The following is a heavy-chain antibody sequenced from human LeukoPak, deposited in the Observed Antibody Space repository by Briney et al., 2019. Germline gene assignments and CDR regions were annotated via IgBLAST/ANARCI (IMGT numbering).Heavy chain of an antibody. CDR1: GYTFTSYG. CDR3: ARSGCSSGSCYSQRGAFDI. CDR2: ISAYNGNT. D-gene: IGHD2-15*01. J-gene: IGHJ3*02. Sequence: ASVKVSCKASGYTFTSYGISWVRQAPGQGLEWMGWISAYNGNTNYAQKLQGRVTMTTDTSTSTAYMELRSLRSDDTAVYYCARSGCSSGSCYSQRGAFDIWGQGTMVTVSS. V-gene: IGHV1-18*01.